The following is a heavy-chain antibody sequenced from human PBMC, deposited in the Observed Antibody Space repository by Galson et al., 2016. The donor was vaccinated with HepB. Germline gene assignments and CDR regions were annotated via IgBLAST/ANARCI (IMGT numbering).Heavy chain of an antibody. CDR3: ARQAIVGSRPFDD. CDR2: IYYSGGT. CDR1: GGSIISSTYS. D-gene: IGHD1-26*01. V-gene: IGHV4-39*01. Sequence: SETLSLTCTVSGGSIISSTYSWGWIRQPPEKGLEWIASIYYSGGTYCDPSLNSRVTISVDTSKNQFSLKLSSLTAADTAVYYCARQAIVGSRPFDDWGQGTLVTVSS. J-gene: IGHJ4*02.